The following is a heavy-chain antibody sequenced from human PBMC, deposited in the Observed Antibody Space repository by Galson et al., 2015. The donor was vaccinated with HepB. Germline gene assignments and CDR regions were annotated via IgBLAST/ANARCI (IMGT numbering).Heavy chain of an antibody. CDR1: GFTFSSYA. CDR3: ARDWYGAAAGYYFDY. D-gene: IGHD6-13*01. J-gene: IGHJ4*02. V-gene: IGHV3-30*04. Sequence: SLRLSCAASGFTFSSYAMHWVRQAPGKGLEWVAVISYDGSNKYYADSVKGRFTISRDNSKNTLYLQMNSLRAEDTAVYYCARDWYGAAAGYYFDYWGQGTLVTVSS. CDR2: ISYDGSNK.